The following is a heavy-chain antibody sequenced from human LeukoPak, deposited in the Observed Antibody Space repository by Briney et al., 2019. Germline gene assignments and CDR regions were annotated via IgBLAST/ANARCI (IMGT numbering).Heavy chain of an antibody. Sequence: GGSLRLSCAASGFTFSSYAMSWVRQAPGKGLEWVSAISGSGGSTYYADSVKGRLTISRDNSKNTLYLQMDSLRAEDTAVYYCAKDLGYYDSSGYFFDFDYWGQGTLVTVSS. J-gene: IGHJ4*02. CDR1: GFTFSSYA. V-gene: IGHV3-23*01. CDR2: ISGSGGST. D-gene: IGHD3-22*01. CDR3: AKDLGYYDSSGYFFDFDY.